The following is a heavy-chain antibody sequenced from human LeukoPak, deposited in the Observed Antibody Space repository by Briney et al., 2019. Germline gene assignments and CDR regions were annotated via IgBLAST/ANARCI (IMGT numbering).Heavy chain of an antibody. Sequence: QPGGSLRLSCAASGFTFNTYAMSWVRQAPGKGLEWVSGISPSGGSTYHADSVKGRFIISRDNSKNTMYLEVNSLRAEDTAVYYCAKGGWFGQSPSDVFDIWGQGTMVTVSS. CDR1: GFTFNTYA. J-gene: IGHJ3*02. D-gene: IGHD3-10*01. CDR2: ISPSGGST. V-gene: IGHV3-23*01. CDR3: AKGGWFGQSPSDVFDI.